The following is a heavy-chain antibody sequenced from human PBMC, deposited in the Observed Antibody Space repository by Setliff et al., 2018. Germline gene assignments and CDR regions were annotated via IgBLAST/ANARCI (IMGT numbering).Heavy chain of an antibody. D-gene: IGHD3-3*01. V-gene: IGHV1-18*01. CDR1: GYNFITTG. CDR3: ARSSGPRVVLATQYFDY. Sequence: GASVKVSCKTSGYNFITTGISWVRQAPGQGPEWMGCISPFNGNTNYAQKFQDRVTMTTDTSTATVYMELKNLRSDDTAVYYCARSSGPRVVLATQYFDYWGQGTLVTVSS. J-gene: IGHJ4*02. CDR2: ISPFNGNT.